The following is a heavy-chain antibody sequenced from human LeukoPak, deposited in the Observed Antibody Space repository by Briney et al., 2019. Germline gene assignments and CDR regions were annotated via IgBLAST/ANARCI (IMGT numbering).Heavy chain of an antibody. J-gene: IGHJ4*02. Sequence: SETLSLTCAVYGGSFSGYYWSWIRQPPGKGLEWIGEINHSGSTNYNPSLKSRVTISVDTSKNQFSLKLSSVTAADTAVYYCARLVAYYYDSSGYYYFDYWGQGTLVTVSS. D-gene: IGHD3-22*01. V-gene: IGHV4-34*01. CDR1: GGSFSGYY. CDR3: ARLVAYYYDSSGYYYFDY. CDR2: INHSGST.